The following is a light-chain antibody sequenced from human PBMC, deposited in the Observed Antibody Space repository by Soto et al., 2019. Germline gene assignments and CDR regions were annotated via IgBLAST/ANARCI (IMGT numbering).Light chain of an antibody. CDR1: QGIRNY. J-gene: IGKJ4*01. CDR3: QKYDSAPLT. CDR2: GAS. Sequence: DIQMTQSPSSLSASVGDRVTIACWASQGIRNYLAWYQQKPGKVPKLLISGASTLQSGVPSRFSGSGSGTDFTLTISSLQPEDVATYFCQKYDSAPLTFGGGTKVEIK. V-gene: IGKV1-27*01.